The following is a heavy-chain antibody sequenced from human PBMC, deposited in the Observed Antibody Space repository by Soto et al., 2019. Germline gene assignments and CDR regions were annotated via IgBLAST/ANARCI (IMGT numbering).Heavy chain of an antibody. Sequence: QVQLVQSGAEVKKPGSSVKVSCTASEGTFNFYTINWVRQAPGQGLEWVGRVNPIVGMSNYGQKFQGRVSITADKSTTTASMSLNSLKSEDTAIYYCATSYGSGSTHFDSWGQGTLVTV. CDR1: EGTFNFYT. CDR2: VNPIVGMS. V-gene: IGHV1-69*02. J-gene: IGHJ4*02. D-gene: IGHD3-10*01. CDR3: ATSYGSGSTHFDS.